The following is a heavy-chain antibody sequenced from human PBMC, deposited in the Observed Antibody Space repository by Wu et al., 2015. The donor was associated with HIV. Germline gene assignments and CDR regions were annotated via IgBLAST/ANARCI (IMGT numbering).Heavy chain of an antibody. CDR1: GYSFTAHY. CDR3: ARGGPSYYYDSRGLFDY. Sequence: QVQLVQSGAELTKPGASVRVSCQTSGYSFTAHYIHWVRQAPGQGLEWMGWIRPDSGATVYAEKFEDRVTLTTDTSTSTAYMELRSLRSDETAVYYCARGGPSYYYDSRGLFDYWGQGTLVTVSS. J-gene: IGHJ4*02. V-gene: IGHV1-2*02. D-gene: IGHD3-22*01. CDR2: IRPDSGAT.